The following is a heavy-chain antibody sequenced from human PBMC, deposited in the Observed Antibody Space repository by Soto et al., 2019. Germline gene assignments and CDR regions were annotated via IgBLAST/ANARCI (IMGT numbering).Heavy chain of an antibody. CDR3: ARDQGVVGANEDLYYGMDV. V-gene: IGHV3-48*03. CDR1: GFTFSSYE. D-gene: IGHD1-26*01. Sequence: PXVSLSLSFAASGFTFSSYEMNWVRQAPGKGLEWVSYISSSGSTIYYADSVKGRFTISRDNAKNSLYLQMNSLRAEDTAVYYCARDQGVVGANEDLYYGMDVWGQGTTVTVSS. CDR2: ISSSGSTI. J-gene: IGHJ6*02.